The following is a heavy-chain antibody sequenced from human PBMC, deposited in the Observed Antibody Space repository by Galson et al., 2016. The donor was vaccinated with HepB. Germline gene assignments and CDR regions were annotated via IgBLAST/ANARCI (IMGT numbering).Heavy chain of an antibody. D-gene: IGHD6-25*01. CDR1: GGSISSTNY. CDR2: IYDRGSS. Sequence: LSLTCVVSGGSISSTNYWSWVRQAPGKGLEWVGEIYDRGSSAYNPSLTSRLAISVDKSNNQVSLRLTSVTAADTAVYFCGRGSSSGIASWGQGARVTVSS. J-gene: IGHJ4*02. CDR3: GRGSSSGIAS. V-gene: IGHV4-4*01.